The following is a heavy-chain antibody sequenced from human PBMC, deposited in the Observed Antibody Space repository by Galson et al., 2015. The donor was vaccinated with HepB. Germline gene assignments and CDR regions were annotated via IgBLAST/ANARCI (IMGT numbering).Heavy chain of an antibody. D-gene: IGHD4-23*01. V-gene: IGHV3-33*08. Sequence: SLRLSCAASGFTFSSYGMHWVRQAPGKGLEWVAVIWYDGSNKYYADSVKGRFTISRDNSKNTLYLQMNSLRAEDTAVYYCASTVVTPDAFDIWGQGTMVTVSS. CDR1: GFTFSSYG. J-gene: IGHJ3*02. CDR2: IWYDGSNK. CDR3: ASTVVTPDAFDI.